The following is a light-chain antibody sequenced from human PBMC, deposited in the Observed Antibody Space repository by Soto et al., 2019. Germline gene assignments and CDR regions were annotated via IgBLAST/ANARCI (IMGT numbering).Light chain of an antibody. Sequence: QSVLTQPASVSGSPGQSITISCTGTSSDVGVYNYVSWYQQHPGKAPKLMIYEVSNRPSGVSNRFSGSKSGNTASLTISGLQAEDEADYYCSSYTTSRGVFGPGTKVTV. V-gene: IGLV2-14*01. CDR2: EVS. J-gene: IGLJ1*01. CDR3: SSYTTSRGV. CDR1: SSDVGVYNY.